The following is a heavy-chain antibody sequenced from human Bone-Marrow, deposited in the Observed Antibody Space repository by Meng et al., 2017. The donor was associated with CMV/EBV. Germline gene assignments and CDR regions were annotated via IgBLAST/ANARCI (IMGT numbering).Heavy chain of an antibody. V-gene: IGHV1-2*02. CDR2: INPNSGGT. CDR3: ARGSGSSELKRVDY. CDR1: GYTVPGYY. D-gene: IGHD1-26*01. Sequence: SGYTVPGYYMRWVRQAPGQGLGWMGWINPNSGGTNYAQKFQGRVTMTRDTSISTAYMELSRLRSDDTAVYYCARGSGSSELKRVDYWGQGTLVTVSS. J-gene: IGHJ4*02.